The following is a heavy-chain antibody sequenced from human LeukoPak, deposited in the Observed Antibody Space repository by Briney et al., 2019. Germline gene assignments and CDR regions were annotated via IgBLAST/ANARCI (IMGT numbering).Heavy chain of an antibody. Sequence: ASVKVSCKASGGTFSSYAISWVRQAPGQGLEWMGGIIPIFGTANYAQKFQGRVTITADESTSTAYMELRRLRSDDTDVYYCARLTYYYDSRSDYWGQGTLVTVSS. CDR1: GGTFSSYA. CDR3: ARLTYYYDSRSDY. V-gene: IGHV1-69*13. D-gene: IGHD3-22*01. CDR2: IIPIFGTA. J-gene: IGHJ4*02.